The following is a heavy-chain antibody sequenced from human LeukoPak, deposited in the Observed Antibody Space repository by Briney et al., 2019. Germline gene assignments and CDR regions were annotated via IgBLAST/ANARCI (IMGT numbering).Heavy chain of an antibody. CDR1: GYTFTSYD. J-gene: IGHJ4*02. V-gene: IGHV1-8*01. Sequence: ASVKVSCKASGYTFTSYDINWVRQARGKGREWMGWMNHNRGNTGYAQKLQGRDTITRNTSKSTAYMELSSLRSEDTAVYYCATSHSWELLYDYWGQGTLVTVSS. CDR2: MNHNRGNT. D-gene: IGHD1-26*01. CDR3: ATSHSWELLYDY.